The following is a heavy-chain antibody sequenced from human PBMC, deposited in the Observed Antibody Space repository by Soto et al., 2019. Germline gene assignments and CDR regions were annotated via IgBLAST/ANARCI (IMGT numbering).Heavy chain of an antibody. D-gene: IGHD1-26*01. J-gene: IGHJ3*02. CDR3: ARKRVKWELPASHAFDI. CDR2: IYHSGST. V-gene: IGHV4-4*02. Sequence: QVQLQESGPGLVKPSGTLSLTCAVSGGSISSSNWWSWVRQPPGKGLEWIGEIYHSGSTNYNPSLKSRVTISVDKSKTQFSLKLSSVTAADTAVYYCARKRVKWELPASHAFDIWGQGTMVTVSS. CDR1: GGSISSSNW.